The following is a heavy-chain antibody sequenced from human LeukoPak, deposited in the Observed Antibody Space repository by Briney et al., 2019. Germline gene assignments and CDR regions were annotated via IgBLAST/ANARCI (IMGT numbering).Heavy chain of an antibody. D-gene: IGHD2-2*01. J-gene: IGHJ4*02. CDR3: ARVNQVVPAATLDY. CDR2: IYYSGST. V-gene: IGHV4-30-4*08. Sequence: SETLSLTCTVSGGSISSGDYYWSWIRQPPGKGLEWIGYIYYSGSTYYNPSLKSRVTISVDTSKNQFSLKLSSVTAADTAVYYCARVNQVVPAATLDYWGQGTLVTVSS. CDR1: GGSISSGDYY.